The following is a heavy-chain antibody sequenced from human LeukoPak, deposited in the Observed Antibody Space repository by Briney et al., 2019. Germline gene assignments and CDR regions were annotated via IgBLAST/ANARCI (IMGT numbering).Heavy chain of an antibody. CDR3: ARGGSSGYDPFDY. D-gene: IGHD5-12*01. CDR1: GGSISSYY. Sequence: PSETLSLTCTVSGGSISSYYWSWIRQPPGKGLEWIAYIFCSGSTNYNPSLKSRVTISVDTSKNQFSLKLSSVTAADTAVYYCARGGSSGYDPFDYWGQGTLVTVSS. J-gene: IGHJ4*02. V-gene: IGHV4-59*01. CDR2: IFCSGST.